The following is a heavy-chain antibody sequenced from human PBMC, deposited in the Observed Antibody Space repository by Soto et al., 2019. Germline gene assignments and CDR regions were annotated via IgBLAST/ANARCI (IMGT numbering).Heavy chain of an antibody. V-gene: IGHV6-1*01. CDR2: TYYRSNWRH. CDR1: GYSVSSNTAA. J-gene: IGHJ4*02. CDR3: ARGVAGTGFDL. D-gene: IGHD6-19*01. Sequence: SHTLSLTCAISGYSVSSNTAALNWISSSPSRGLEWLGRTYYRSNWRHDYAVSVKSRITVNPDTSRNHFSLQLNSVTPDDTAVYYCARGVAGTGFDLWGQGTLVTVSS.